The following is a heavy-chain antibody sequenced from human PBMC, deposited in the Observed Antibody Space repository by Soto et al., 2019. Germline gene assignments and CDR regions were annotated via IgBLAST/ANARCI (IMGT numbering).Heavy chain of an antibody. CDR3: ANVDTADAFDI. V-gene: IGHV3-23*01. CDR1: GCTFSSYA. J-gene: IGHJ3*02. Sequence: GVLRLSCAASGCTFSSYAMSWVRQAPGKGLEWVSAISGSGGSTYYADSVKGRFTISRDNSKNTLYLQMNSLRAEDTAVYYCANVDTADAFDIWGQGTKVTVSS. CDR2: ISGSGGST. D-gene: IGHD5-18*01.